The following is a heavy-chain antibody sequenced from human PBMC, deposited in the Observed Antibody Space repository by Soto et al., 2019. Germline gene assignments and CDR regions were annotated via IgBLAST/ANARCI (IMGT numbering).Heavy chain of an antibody. CDR1: GYTFTGYT. V-gene: IGHV1-69*02. CDR2: IIPILGIT. D-gene: IGHD2-8*01. J-gene: IGHJ2*01. CDR3: ASTHCTNGVCSRYFDL. Sequence: GASVKVSCKASGYTFTGYTMHWVRQAPGQGLEWMGRIIPILGITNYAQKFQGRVTITADKSTSTAYMELSSLRSEDTAVYYCASTHCTNGVCSRYFDLWGRGTLVTVSS.